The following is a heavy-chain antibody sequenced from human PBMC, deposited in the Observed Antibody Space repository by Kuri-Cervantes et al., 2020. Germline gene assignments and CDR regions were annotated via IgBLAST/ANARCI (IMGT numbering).Heavy chain of an antibody. J-gene: IGHJ5*02. CDR3: ARSDWFDP. CDR1: GFTLSSYA. V-gene: IGHV3-23*01. Sequence: GESLKISCAASGFTLSSYAMSWVRQAPGKGLEWVSAISGSGGSTYYADSVKGRFTISRDSAKNTLYLQMNSLRAEDTAVYYCARSDWFDPWGQGTLVTVSS. CDR2: ISGSGGST.